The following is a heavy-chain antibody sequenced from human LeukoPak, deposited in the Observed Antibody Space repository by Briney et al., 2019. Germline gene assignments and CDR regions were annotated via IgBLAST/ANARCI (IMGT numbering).Heavy chain of an antibody. CDR2: IYYSGST. V-gene: IGHV4-59*01. D-gene: IGHD3-3*01. Sequence: GSLRLSCAASGFTFSSYGMHWVRQPPGKGLEWIGYIYYSGSTNYNPSLKSRVTISVDTSKNQFSLKLSSVTAADTAVYYCARYNYDFWSGYSKWFDPWGRGTLVTVSS. CDR3: ARYNYDFWSGYSKWFDP. CDR1: GFTFSSYG. J-gene: IGHJ5*02.